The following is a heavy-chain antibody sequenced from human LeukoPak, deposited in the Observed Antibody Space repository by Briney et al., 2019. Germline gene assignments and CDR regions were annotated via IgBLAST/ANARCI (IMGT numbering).Heavy chain of an antibody. J-gene: IGHJ5*02. CDR1: GFTFSSYA. CDR2: ISGSGGST. Sequence: GGSLRLSCAASGFTFSSYAMSWVRQAPGKGLEWVSAISGSGGSTYYADSVKGRFTISRDNSKNTLYLQMNSLRAEDTAVYYCANGGPFTMIVVGRPWFDPWGQGTLVTVSS. D-gene: IGHD3-22*01. V-gene: IGHV3-23*01. CDR3: ANGGPFTMIVVGRPWFDP.